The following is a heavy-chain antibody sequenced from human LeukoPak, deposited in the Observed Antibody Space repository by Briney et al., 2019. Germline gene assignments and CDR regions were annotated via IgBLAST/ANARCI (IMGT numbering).Heavy chain of an antibody. CDR1: GDSISSSHYY. J-gene: IGHJ4*02. CDR3: VRDYSNFVQGD. Sequence: SETLSLTCTVSGDSISSSHYYWGWIRQSPGKGLEWIGSIYSGGETHYNPSLNSRVTLFLDTSKNRFSLNLISVTATDTAVYYCVRDYSNFVQGDWGQGTLVTVSS. CDR2: IYSGGET. V-gene: IGHV4-39*02. D-gene: IGHD4-11*01.